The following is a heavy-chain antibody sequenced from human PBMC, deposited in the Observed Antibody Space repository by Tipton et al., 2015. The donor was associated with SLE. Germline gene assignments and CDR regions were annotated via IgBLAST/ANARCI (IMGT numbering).Heavy chain of an antibody. CDR2: IYYSGST. V-gene: IGHV4-59*01. CDR1: GGSISSYY. CDR3: ARDGGGDMLDV. Sequence: TLSLTCTVSGGSISSYYWSWIRQPPGKGLEWIGYIYYSGSTNYNPSLKSRVTISVDTSKNQFSLKLNSVTAADTAMYFCARDGGGDMLDVWGQGALVTVSS. D-gene: IGHD2-21*02. J-gene: IGHJ4*02.